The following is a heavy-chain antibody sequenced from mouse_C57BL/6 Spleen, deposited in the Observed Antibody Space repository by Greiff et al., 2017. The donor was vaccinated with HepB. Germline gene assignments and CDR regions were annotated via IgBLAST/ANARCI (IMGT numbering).Heavy chain of an antibody. D-gene: IGHD1-1*01. CDR3: ARGTTAMDY. J-gene: IGHJ4*01. V-gene: IGHV1-19*01. Sequence: EVQLQQSGPVLVKPGASVKMSCKASGYTFTDYYMNWVKQSHGKSLEWIGVINPYNGGTSYNQKFKGKATLTVDKSSSTAYMDLNSLTSEDSAVYYCARGTTAMDYWGQGTSVTVSS. CDR1: GYTFTDYY. CDR2: INPYNGGT.